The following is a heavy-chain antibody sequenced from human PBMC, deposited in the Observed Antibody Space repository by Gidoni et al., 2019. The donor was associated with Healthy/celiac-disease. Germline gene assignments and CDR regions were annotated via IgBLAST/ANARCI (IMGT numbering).Heavy chain of an antibody. V-gene: IGHV4-34*01. D-gene: IGHD2-15*01. Sequence: QVQLQQWGAGLLKPSETLSLTCAVHGGSFRRYYWRWIRQPPGKGLEWIGEINHSGSTNYNPSLKSRVTISVDTSKNQFSLKLSSVTAADTAVYYCARGGRSLGYCSGGSCYAYGYWGQGTLVTVSS. CDR1: GGSFRRYY. CDR2: INHSGST. CDR3: ARGGRSLGYCSGGSCYAYGY. J-gene: IGHJ4*02.